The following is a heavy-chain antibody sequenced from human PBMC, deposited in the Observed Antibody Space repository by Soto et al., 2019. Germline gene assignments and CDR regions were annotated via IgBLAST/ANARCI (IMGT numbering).Heavy chain of an antibody. J-gene: IGHJ4*02. Sequence: SETLSLTCAVYGGSFSGYYWSWIRQPPGKGLEWIGEINHSGSTNYNPSLKSRVTISVDTSKNQFSLKLGSVTAADTAVYYCARGGNSSSFLGFDYWGQGTLVTVSS. CDR2: INHSGST. V-gene: IGHV4-34*01. CDR3: ARGGNSSSFLGFDY. CDR1: GGSFSGYY. D-gene: IGHD6-13*01.